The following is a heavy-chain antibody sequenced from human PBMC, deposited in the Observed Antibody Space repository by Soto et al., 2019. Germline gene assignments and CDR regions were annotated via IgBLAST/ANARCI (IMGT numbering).Heavy chain of an antibody. CDR2: IYHSGST. V-gene: IGHV4-4*02. CDR3: ARYCGGGSCYLGAFDI. CDR1: GVSINSANW. Sequence: QMQLQESGPGLVKPSGTLSLTCTVSGVSINSANWWTWVRQSPGKGLEWIGEIYHSGSTNFNPSLKSRVTISVDNSKNQFYLELTSVTAADTAVYYCARYCGGGSCYLGAFDIWGQGQWSPSLQ. D-gene: IGHD2-15*01. J-gene: IGHJ3*02.